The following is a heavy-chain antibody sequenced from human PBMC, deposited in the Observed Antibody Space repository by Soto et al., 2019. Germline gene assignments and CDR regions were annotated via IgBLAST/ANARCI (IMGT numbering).Heavy chain of an antibody. J-gene: IGHJ4*02. D-gene: IGHD2-2*01. V-gene: IGHV3-7*01. CDR3: ARVRPAAVHSGESSGFDY. Sequence: GGSLRLSCAASGFTFSSYWMSWVRQAPGKGLEWVANIKQDGSEKYYVDSVKGRFTISRDNAKNSLYLQMNSLRAEDTAVYYCARVRPAAVHSGESSGFDYWGQGTLVTVSS. CDR2: IKQDGSEK. CDR1: GFTFSSYW.